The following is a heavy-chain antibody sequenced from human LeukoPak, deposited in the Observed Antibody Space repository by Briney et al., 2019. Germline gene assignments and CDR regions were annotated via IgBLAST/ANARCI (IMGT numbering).Heavy chain of an antibody. Sequence: PGGSLRLSCAASGFTFSNAWMSWVRQAPGKGLEWVGRIKSKTDGGTTDYAAPVKGKFTISRDDSKNTLYLQMNSLKTEDTAVYYCTTHYYDILTGYYGTFDYWGQGTLVTVSS. D-gene: IGHD3-9*01. CDR2: IKSKTDGGTT. J-gene: IGHJ4*02. V-gene: IGHV3-15*01. CDR3: TTHYYDILTGYYGTFDY. CDR1: GFTFSNAW.